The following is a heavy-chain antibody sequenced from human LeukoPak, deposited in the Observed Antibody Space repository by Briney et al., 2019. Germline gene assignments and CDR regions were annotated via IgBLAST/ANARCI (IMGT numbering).Heavy chain of an antibody. J-gene: IGHJ4*02. Sequence: WASVKVSCKASAYTFTSSYIHWVRQPPGQGRKWMGWINPNSGGTNYAQKFQGRVTMTRDTSISTAYMELSRLRSDDTAVYYCARERDFPDYWGQGTLVTVSS. CDR3: ARERDFPDY. CDR1: AYTFTSSY. V-gene: IGHV1-2*02. D-gene: IGHD3-3*01. CDR2: INPNSGGT.